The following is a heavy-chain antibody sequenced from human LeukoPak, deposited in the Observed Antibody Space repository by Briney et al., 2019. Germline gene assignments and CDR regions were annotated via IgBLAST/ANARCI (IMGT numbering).Heavy chain of an antibody. D-gene: IGHD5-18*01. J-gene: IGHJ4*02. CDR2: IYYSGST. CDR3: ARVSVDTAMVIRHYFDY. CDR1: GGSISSGGYY. Sequence: SETLSLTCTVSGGSISSGGYYWSWIRQHPGKGQEWIGYIYYSGSTYYNPSLKSRVTISVDTSKNQFSLKLSSVTAADTAVYYCARVSVDTAMVIRHYFDYWGQGTLVTVSS. V-gene: IGHV4-31*03.